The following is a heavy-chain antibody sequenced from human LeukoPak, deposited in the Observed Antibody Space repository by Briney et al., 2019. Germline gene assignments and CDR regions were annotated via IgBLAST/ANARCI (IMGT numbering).Heavy chain of an antibody. D-gene: IGHD2-15*01. CDR3: ATPPLYCSGGSCYSHFDY. CDR1: GFTFSSYA. Sequence: GGSLRLSCAASGFTFSSYAMHWVRQAPGKGLEWVAVISYDGSNKYYADSVKGRFTISRDNSKNTLYLQMNSLRAKDTAVYYCATPPLYCSGGSCYSHFDYWGQGTLVTVSS. J-gene: IGHJ4*02. V-gene: IGHV3-30-3*01. CDR2: ISYDGSNK.